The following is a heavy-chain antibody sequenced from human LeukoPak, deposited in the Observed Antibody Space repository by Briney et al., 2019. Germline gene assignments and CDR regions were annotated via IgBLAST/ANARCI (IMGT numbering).Heavy chain of an antibody. CDR3: ARDRGAAAVEIDY. V-gene: IGHV4-39*07. D-gene: IGHD6-13*01. Sequence: SETLSLTCTVSGGSISSSSYYWGWIRQPPGKGLEWIGSIYYSGSTYYNPSLKSRVTISVDTSKNQFSLKLSSVTAAGTAVYYCARDRGAAAVEIDYWGQGTLVTVSS. CDR1: GGSISSSSYY. CDR2: IYYSGST. J-gene: IGHJ4*02.